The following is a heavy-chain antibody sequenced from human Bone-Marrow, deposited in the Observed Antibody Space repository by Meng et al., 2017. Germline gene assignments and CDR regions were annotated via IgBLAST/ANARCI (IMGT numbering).Heavy chain of an antibody. J-gene: IGHJ4*02. D-gene: IGHD4-17*01. V-gene: IGHV4-30-4*01. CDR1: NDSIRTGYYY. CDR2: IYYSGTT. Sequence: QVQLQESGPGLVKPSQTLSLTCTVSNDSIRTGYYYWSWIRQPLGKGLEWVGFIYYSGTTYYNPSLKSRVTISVDTSKNQCSLNLSSVTAADTAVYYCARDRGGYGDISYWGQGTLVTVSS. CDR3: ARDRGGYGDISY.